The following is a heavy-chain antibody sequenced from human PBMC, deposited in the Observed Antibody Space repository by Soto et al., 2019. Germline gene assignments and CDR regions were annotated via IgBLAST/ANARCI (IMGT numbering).Heavy chain of an antibody. Sequence: QVQLVESGGGVVQPGRSLRLSCAASGFTFSSYGMHWVRQAPGKGLARVAVISYDGSNKYYADSVKGRFTISRDNSKNTLYLQINSLRAEDTSVYYCAKATHDYVLFFFGMDFWGQGTTVTVSS. J-gene: IGHJ6*02. D-gene: IGHD3-16*01. V-gene: IGHV3-30*18. CDR2: ISYDGSNK. CDR1: GFTFSSYG. CDR3: AKATHDYVLFFFGMDF.